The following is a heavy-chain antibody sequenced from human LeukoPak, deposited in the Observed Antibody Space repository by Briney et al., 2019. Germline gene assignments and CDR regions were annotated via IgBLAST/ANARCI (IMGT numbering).Heavy chain of an antibody. CDR2: ISSSGSTI. Sequence: GGSLRLSCAASGFTFSSYEMNWVRQAPGKGLEWVSYISSSGSTIYYADSVKGRFTISRDNAKNSLYLQMNSLRAEDTAVYYCARWGQQLVQWVDYWGQGTLVTVSS. CDR3: ARWGQQLVQWVDY. V-gene: IGHV3-48*03. D-gene: IGHD6-13*01. J-gene: IGHJ4*02. CDR1: GFTFSSYE.